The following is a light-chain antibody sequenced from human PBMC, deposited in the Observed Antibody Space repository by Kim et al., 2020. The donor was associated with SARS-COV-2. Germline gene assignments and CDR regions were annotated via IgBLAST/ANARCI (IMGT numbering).Light chain of an antibody. CDR2: DVT. CDR1: STAVGGYNY. J-gene: IGLJ2*01. CDR3: CSYAGSVV. Sequence: PRQSVTIACTGTSTAVGGYNYVSLDRQHPGKTPRLIFYDVTKRPSGVPDRFSGSKSGNTASLTISGLQAGDEAYYYCCSYAGSVVFGGGTQLTVL. V-gene: IGLV2-11*01.